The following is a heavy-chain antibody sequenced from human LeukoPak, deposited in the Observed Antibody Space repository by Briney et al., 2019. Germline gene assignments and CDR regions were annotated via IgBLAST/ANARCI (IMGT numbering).Heavy chain of an antibody. Sequence: GASVKVSCKASGYTFTSYDINWVRQATGRGLEWMGWMNSNSGNTGYAQKFQGRVTITRNTSISTAYMELSSLRSEDTAVYYCARAHSGSYYLDYWGQGTLVTVSS. V-gene: IGHV1-8*03. J-gene: IGHJ4*02. CDR1: GYTFTSYD. CDR2: MNSNSGNT. CDR3: ARAHSGSYYLDY. D-gene: IGHD1-26*01.